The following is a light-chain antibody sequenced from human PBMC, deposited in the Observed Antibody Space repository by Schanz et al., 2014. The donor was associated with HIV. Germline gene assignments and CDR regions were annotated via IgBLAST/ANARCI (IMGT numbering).Light chain of an antibody. CDR2: RNN. CDR3: CSYAGSSTFV. CDR1: SSNIGTNY. V-gene: IGLV1-47*01. J-gene: IGLJ1*01. Sequence: QSGLTQPPSASGTPGQSVTISCSGSSSNIGTNYVYWYQQLPGTAPKLLMYRNNQRPSGVSNRFSGSKSGNTASLTISGLQAEDEADYYCCSYAGSSTFVFGTGTKLTVL.